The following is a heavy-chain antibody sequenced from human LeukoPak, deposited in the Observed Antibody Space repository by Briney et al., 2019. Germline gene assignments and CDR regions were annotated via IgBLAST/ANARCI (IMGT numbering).Heavy chain of an antibody. V-gene: IGHV4-59*08. CDR3: ARRNDPYDLDV. D-gene: IGHD1-1*01. CDR1: GGSINANY. CDR2: IYYNGDT. J-gene: IGHJ6*02. Sequence: SETLSLTCTVSGGSINANYWSWIWQPPGKGLEWIGYIYYNGDTFYNPSLKSRVTISVDMSKTLFSLKLRSVTAADTAVYFCARRNDPYDLDVWGQGTTVTVSS.